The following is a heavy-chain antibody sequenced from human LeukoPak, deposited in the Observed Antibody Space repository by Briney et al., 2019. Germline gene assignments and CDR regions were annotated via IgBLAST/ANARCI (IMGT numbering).Heavy chain of an antibody. J-gene: IGHJ4*02. CDR1: GFTFSSYG. V-gene: IGHV3-30*18. CDR2: ISYDGSNK. Sequence: PGGSLRLSCAASGFTFSSYGMHWVRQAPGKGLEWVAVISYDGSNKYYADSVKGRFTISRDNSKNTLYLQMSSLRAEDTAVYYCAKAPYVLRFLEWLTHFDYWGQGTLVTVSS. D-gene: IGHD3-3*01. CDR3: AKAPYVLRFLEWLTHFDY.